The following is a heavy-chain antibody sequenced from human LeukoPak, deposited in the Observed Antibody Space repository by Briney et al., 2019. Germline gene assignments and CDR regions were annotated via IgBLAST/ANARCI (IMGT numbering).Heavy chain of an antibody. J-gene: IGHJ2*01. CDR3: ARLVLRGNWYFDL. CDR1: GGSFSGYY. CDR2: INHSGST. V-gene: IGHV4-34*01. D-gene: IGHD2/OR15-2a*01. Sequence: PSETLSLTCAVYGGSFSGYYWSWTRQPPGKGLEWIGEINHSGSTNYNPSLKSRVTISVDTSKNQFSLKLSSVTAADTAVYYCARLVLRGNWYFDLWGRGTLVTVSS.